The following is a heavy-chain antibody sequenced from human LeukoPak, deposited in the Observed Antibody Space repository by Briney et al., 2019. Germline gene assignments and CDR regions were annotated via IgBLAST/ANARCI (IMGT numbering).Heavy chain of an antibody. CDR2: INWNGGNT. CDR1: GFTFDDYG. CDR3: ARGPTYYDILTGYHYYFDY. V-gene: IGHV3-20*04. Sequence: SGGSLRLSCAASGFTFDDYGMNWVRQAPGKGLEWVSGINWNGGNTDYADSVKGRFTISRDNAKNSLYLQMNSLRAEDTALYYCARGPTYYDILTGYHYYFDYWGQGTLVTVSS. J-gene: IGHJ4*02. D-gene: IGHD3-9*01.